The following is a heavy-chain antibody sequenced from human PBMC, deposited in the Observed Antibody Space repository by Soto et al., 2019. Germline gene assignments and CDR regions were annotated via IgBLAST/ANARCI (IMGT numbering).Heavy chain of an antibody. CDR3: ARRLSARADEGFDV. CDR1: GGTFSTYT. D-gene: IGHD2-15*01. Sequence: SSVKVSCKTSGGTFSTYTIYWVRQAPGQGLEWMGRIIPLLGTTKYAQNFQDRVTITAEESTSTTYMELSSLRAEDTAVYYCARRLSARADEGFDVWRDATAVTVS. J-gene: IGHJ3*01. CDR2: IIPLLGTT. V-gene: IGHV1-69*08.